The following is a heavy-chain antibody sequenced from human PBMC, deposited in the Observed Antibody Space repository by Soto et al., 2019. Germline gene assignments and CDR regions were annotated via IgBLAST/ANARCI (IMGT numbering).Heavy chain of an antibody. CDR2: ISSSSSYI. Sequence: GGSLRLSCAASGFTFSSYSMNWVRQAPGKGLEWVSSISSSSSYIYYADSVKGRFTISRDNAKNSLYLQMNSLRAEDTAVYYCARVKGATRYYYYGMDVWGQGTTVTVSS. CDR1: GFTFSSYS. V-gene: IGHV3-21*01. J-gene: IGHJ6*02. CDR3: ARVKGATRYYYYGMDV. D-gene: IGHD5-12*01.